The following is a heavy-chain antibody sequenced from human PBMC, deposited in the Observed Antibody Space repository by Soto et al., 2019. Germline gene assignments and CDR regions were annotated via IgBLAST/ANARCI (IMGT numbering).Heavy chain of an antibody. Sequence: EVQLVESGGALVQPGGSLRLSCATTGFSFNRHWMSWVRQAPGKGLEWVAHIKEDGSEKYYVDSVKGRFSISRDNAKNSMSLQMNRLGAEDTAVYYCARGLRNWGSRGGFHYWGQGTLVAVSS. D-gene: IGHD7-27*01. CDR1: GFSFNRHW. V-gene: IGHV3-7*03. CDR2: IKEDGSEK. J-gene: IGHJ4*02. CDR3: ARGLRNWGSRGGFHY.